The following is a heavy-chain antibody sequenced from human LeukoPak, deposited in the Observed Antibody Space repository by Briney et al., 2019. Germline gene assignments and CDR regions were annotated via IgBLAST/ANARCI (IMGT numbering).Heavy chain of an antibody. Sequence: KPSETLSLTCIVSGGSISSSSYYWGWIRQPPGKGLEWIGTIYYSGSTYYNPSLKSRVTISVDTSKNQFSPKLNSVTAADTAVYYCARIQLWFHWFDPWGQGTLVTVSS. CDR1: GGSISSSSYY. CDR3: ARIQLWFHWFDP. J-gene: IGHJ5*02. D-gene: IGHD5-18*01. V-gene: IGHV4-39*07. CDR2: IYYSGST.